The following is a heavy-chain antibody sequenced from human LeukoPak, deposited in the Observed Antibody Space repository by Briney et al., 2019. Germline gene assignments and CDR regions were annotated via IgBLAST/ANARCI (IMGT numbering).Heavy chain of an antibody. CDR2: ISDTGGHI. Sequence: GGSLRLSCSASGFSFGTYTMNWVRQAPGKGLEWVSSISDTGGHIFYADSLKGRVAISRDNAKNSLSLQINSLRAEDTAVYFCVRQLRSGYNWGDLWGQGTLVTVSS. CDR3: VRQLRSGYNWGDL. D-gene: IGHD5-24*01. V-gene: IGHV3-21*01. J-gene: IGHJ5*02. CDR1: GFSFGTYT.